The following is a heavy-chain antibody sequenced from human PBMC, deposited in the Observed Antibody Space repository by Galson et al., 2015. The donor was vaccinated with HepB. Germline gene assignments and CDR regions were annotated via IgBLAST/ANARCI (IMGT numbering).Heavy chain of an antibody. J-gene: IGHJ4*02. D-gene: IGHD2-8*02. CDR3: ARDQGGYCTGGVCYPDY. CDR2: ISSSSSTI. Sequence: SLRLSCAASGFTFSSYSMNWVRQAPGKGLEWVSYISSSSSTIYYADSVKGRFTISRDNAKNSLYLQMNSLRAEDTAVYYCARDQGGYCTGGVCYPDYWGQGTLVTVSS. V-gene: IGHV3-48*01. CDR1: GFTFSSYS.